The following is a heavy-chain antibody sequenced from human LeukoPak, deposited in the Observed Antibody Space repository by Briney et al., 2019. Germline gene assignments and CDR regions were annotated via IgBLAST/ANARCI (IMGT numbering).Heavy chain of an antibody. D-gene: IGHD6-6*01. CDR2: VYYIGTT. V-gene: IGHV4-61*01. Sequence: SETLSLTCTVSGGSVSSGSYYWSWIRQPPGKGLEWSGNVYYIGTTSYNSSLKSRVTISVDTSRNQFSLEVTSMTAADTAVYYCARNTSSSPWFDPWGQGTLVTVSS. CDR1: GGSVSSGSYY. J-gene: IGHJ5*02. CDR3: ARNTSSSPWFDP.